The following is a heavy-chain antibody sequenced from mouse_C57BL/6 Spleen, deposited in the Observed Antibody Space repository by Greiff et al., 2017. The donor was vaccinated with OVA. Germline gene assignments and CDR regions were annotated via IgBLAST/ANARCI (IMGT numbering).Heavy chain of an antibody. Sequence: QVQLQQPGAELVKPGASVKLSCKASGYTFTSYWMHWVKQRPGQGLEWIGMIHPNSGSTNYNEKFKSKATLTVDKSSSTAYMQLSSLTSEDSAVYYCAIETVIEYFDYWGKGTTLTVSS. J-gene: IGHJ2*01. V-gene: IGHV1-64*01. CDR3: AIETVIEYFDY. CDR1: GYTFTSYW. CDR2: IHPNSGST.